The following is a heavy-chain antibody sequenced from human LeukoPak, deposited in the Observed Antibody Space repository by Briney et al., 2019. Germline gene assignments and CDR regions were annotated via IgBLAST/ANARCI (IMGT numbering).Heavy chain of an antibody. J-gene: IGHJ4*02. Sequence: ASVKVSCKASGYTLTGYYMHWVRQAPGQGLEWMGLINPNSGATNYAQKFQGRVTMTRDTPISTAYMELSRLRSDDTAVYYCARAPRGSSSADFDYWGQGALVTVSS. D-gene: IGHD6-6*01. CDR3: ARAPRGSSSADFDY. CDR1: GYTLTGYY. CDR2: INPNSGAT. V-gene: IGHV1-2*02.